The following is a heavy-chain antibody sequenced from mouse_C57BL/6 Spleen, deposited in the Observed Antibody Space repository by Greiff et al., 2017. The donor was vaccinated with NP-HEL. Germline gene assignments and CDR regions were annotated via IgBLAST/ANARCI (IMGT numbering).Heavy chain of an antibody. D-gene: IGHD1-1*01. CDR3: AKTNYYGTRGVMDY. Sequence: QVHVKQPGAELVMPGASVKLSCKASGYTFTSYWMHWVKQRPGQGLEWIGAIDPSDSYTNYNQKFKGKSTLTVDKSSSTAYMQLSSLTSEDSAVYYCAKTNYYGTRGVMDYWGQGTSVTVSS. V-gene: IGHV1-69*01. CDR1: GYTFTSYW. CDR2: IDPSDSYT. J-gene: IGHJ4*01.